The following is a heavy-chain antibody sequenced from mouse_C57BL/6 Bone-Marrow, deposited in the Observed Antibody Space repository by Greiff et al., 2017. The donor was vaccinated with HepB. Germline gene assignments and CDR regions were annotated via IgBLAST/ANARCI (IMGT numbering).Heavy chain of an antibody. CDR3: ARRGNSNYVAY. CDR2: IDPSDSYT. D-gene: IGHD2-5*01. J-gene: IGHJ3*01. V-gene: IGHV1-59*01. CDR1: GYTFTSYW. Sequence: QVQLQQPGAELVRPGTSVKLSCKASGYTFTSYWMHWVKQRPGQGLEWIGVIDPSDSYTNYNQKFKGKATLTVDTSSSTAYMQLSSLTSEDSAVYYCARRGNSNYVAYWGQGTLVTVSA.